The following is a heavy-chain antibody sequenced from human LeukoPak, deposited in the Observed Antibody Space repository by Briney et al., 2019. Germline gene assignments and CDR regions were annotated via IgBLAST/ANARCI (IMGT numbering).Heavy chain of an antibody. CDR3: ARALDFWSGYLDY. J-gene: IGHJ4*02. CDR2: INHSGST. V-gene: IGHV4-34*01. Sequence: SETLSLTCAVYGESFSGYYWSWIRQPPGKGLEWIGEINHSGSTNYNPSLKSRVTISVDTSKNQFSLKLSSVTAADTAVYYCARALDFWSGYLDYWGQGTLVTVSS. CDR1: GESFSGYY. D-gene: IGHD3-3*01.